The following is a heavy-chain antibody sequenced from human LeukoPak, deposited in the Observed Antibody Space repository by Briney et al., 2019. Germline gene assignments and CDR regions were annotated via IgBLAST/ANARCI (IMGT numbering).Heavy chain of an antibody. Sequence: GGSLRLFCAASGFTFSSYDMHWVRQAPGKGLEWVAGISYDGSNKYYTDSVKGRFTISRDNSKNTLYLQMNSLRAEDTALYYCAKEAYSYGYFDSWGLGTLVTVSS. CDR2: ISYDGSNK. CDR3: AKEAYSYGYFDS. D-gene: IGHD5-18*01. CDR1: GFTFSSYD. V-gene: IGHV3-30*18. J-gene: IGHJ4*02.